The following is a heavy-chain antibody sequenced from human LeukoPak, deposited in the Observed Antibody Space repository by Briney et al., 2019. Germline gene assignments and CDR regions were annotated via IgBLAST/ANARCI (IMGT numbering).Heavy chain of an antibody. Sequence: GGSLSLSCEAPGFTFSGSAMHWFRQASGKGLEWVARIRSKANSYATAYAASVKGRFTISRDDSKNTAYLQMNSLKTEDTAVYYCTRPYCGDYDHYYMDVWGKGTTVTVSS. D-gene: IGHD4-17*01. V-gene: IGHV3-73*01. CDR3: TRPYCGDYDHYYMDV. CDR2: IRSKANSYAT. CDR1: GFTFSGSA. J-gene: IGHJ6*03.